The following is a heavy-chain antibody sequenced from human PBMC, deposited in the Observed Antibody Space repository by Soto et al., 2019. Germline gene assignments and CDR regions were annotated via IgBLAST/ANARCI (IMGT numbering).Heavy chain of an antibody. V-gene: IGHV3-23*01. D-gene: IGHD3-22*01. Sequence: GGSLRLSCAASGFTFSSYAVSWVRQAPGKGPEWISSISGSGSTIYYADSVKGRFTISRDNSKNTLYLQMSSLRAEDTAVYYCAKVFYYYDSSGYYYFDYWGQGTLVTAPQ. CDR3: AKVFYYYDSSGYYYFDY. CDR1: GFTFSSYA. J-gene: IGHJ4*02. CDR2: ISGSGSTI.